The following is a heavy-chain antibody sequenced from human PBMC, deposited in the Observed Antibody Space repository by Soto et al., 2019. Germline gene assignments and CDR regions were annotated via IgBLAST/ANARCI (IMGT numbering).Heavy chain of an antibody. CDR2: ISGYGSST. J-gene: IGHJ5*02. CDR1: GYAFTNYG. CDR3: ARTDYNNYGNWYDP. D-gene: IGHD4-4*01. V-gene: IGHV1-18*01. Sequence: ASVKVSCKASGYAFTNYGLSWVWQAPGQGLEWMGWISGYGSSTNYAQNLQGRVTMTTDTSTSTAYMELRSLISDDTAVYYCARTDYNNYGNWYDPWGQGTLVTVSS.